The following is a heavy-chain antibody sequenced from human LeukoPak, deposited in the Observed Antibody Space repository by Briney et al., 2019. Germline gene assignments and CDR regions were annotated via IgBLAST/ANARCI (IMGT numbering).Heavy chain of an antibody. CDR2: ISSSGSTI. CDR3: ARAAPRFLEWLLIEDYYYYMDV. D-gene: IGHD3-3*01. Sequence: GGSLRLSCAASGFTFSSYAMSWGRQAPGKGLGWVSYISSSGSTIYYADSVKGRFTISRDNAKNSLYLQMNSLRAEDTAVYYCARAAPRFLEWLLIEDYYYYMDVWGKGTTVTVSS. CDR1: GFTFSSYA. V-gene: IGHV3-48*04. J-gene: IGHJ6*03.